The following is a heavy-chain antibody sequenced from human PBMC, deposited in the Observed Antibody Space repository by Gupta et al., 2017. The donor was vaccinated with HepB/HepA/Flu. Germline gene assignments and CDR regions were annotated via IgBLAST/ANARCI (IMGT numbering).Heavy chain of an antibody. D-gene: IGHD3-16*01. Sequence: EVQLLESGGGLVQPGGSLRLSCAASGFTFAGYVMHWVRQAPGKGLEWVSTMTGAGGHTFYADSVKGRFTISSDNSKGTLFLQMTSLRAEDTAIYDCARRGGELLGASDSWGQGTLVSVSS. CDR3: ARRGGELLGASDS. J-gene: IGHJ4*02. CDR1: GFTFAGYV. CDR2: MTGAGGHT. V-gene: IGHV3-23*01.